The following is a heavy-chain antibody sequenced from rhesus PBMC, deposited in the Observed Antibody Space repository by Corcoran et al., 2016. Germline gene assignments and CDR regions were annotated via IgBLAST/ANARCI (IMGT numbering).Heavy chain of an antibody. CDR3: ARRSSGWSIFDY. J-gene: IGHJ4*01. CDR2: IYGSSGST. V-gene: IGHV4-76*01. Sequence: QVQLQESGPGLVKPSETLSLTCAVSGGSISGGYDWSWIRQPPGKGLEWSGYIYGSSGSTNTNPSLKNRVTISKDTSKNQFSLKLRSVTAADTAVYYCARRSSGWSIFDYWGQGVLVTVSS. CDR1: GGSISGGYD. D-gene: IGHD6S26*01.